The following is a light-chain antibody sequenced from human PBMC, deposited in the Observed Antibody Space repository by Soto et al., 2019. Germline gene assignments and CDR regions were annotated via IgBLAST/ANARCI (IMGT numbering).Light chain of an antibody. CDR1: QSVTSNY. J-gene: IGKJ1*01. CDR2: AAS. Sequence: EVVLTQSPGTVSLSPGERANLSCRASQSVTSNYLAWYQQKPGQAPRLLIYAASSRATGIPDRFSGSGSGTDFSLSISRLEPDDFAVYYCHQYGSSITWTFGQGTKVEIK. V-gene: IGKV3-20*01. CDR3: HQYGSSITWT.